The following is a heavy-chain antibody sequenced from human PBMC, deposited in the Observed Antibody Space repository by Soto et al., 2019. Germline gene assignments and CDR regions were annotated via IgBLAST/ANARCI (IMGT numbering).Heavy chain of an antibody. V-gene: IGHV1-69*06. CDR2: IIPIFGTA. CDR3: ARDEYYDFWSGTEFDY. Sequence: QVQLVQSGAEVKKPGSSVKVSCKASGGTFSSYAISWVRQAPGQGLEWMGGIIPIFGTANYAQKFQGRVTINADKSTSTAYMELSSLRSEDTAVYYCARDEYYDFWSGTEFDYWGQGTLVTVSS. J-gene: IGHJ4*02. D-gene: IGHD3-3*01. CDR1: GGTFSSYA.